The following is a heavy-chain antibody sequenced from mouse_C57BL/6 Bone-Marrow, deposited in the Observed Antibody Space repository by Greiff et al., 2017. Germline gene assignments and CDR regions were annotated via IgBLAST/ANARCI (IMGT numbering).Heavy chain of an antibody. V-gene: IGHV1-82*01. D-gene: IGHD2-3*01. CDR3: ARGVTTTFGLGY. J-gene: IGHJ2*01. CDR2: IYPGDGDT. Sequence: QVQLQQSGPELVKPGASVKISCKASGYAFSSSWMNWVKQRPGKGLEWIGRIYPGDGDTNYNGKFKGKATLTADKSSSTAYMQLSSLTSEDSAVYFCARGVTTTFGLGYWGQGTTLTVSS. CDR1: GYAFSSSW.